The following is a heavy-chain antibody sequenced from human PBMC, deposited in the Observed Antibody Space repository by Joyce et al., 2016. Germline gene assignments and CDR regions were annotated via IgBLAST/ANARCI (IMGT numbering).Heavy chain of an antibody. CDR1: GFTFSNYY. Sequence: EVQLVESGGGLVKPGESLRLSCVASGFTFSNYYMNWGRQAPGEGLEWVSSITRVSTSRYYVDSVKGRFTVSRDNAKNTLYLEMTSLRAEDTAVYYCARGEQQLFPLDYWGQGTLVTVSS. V-gene: IGHV3-21*01. CDR2: ITRVSTSR. CDR3: ARGEQQLFPLDY. J-gene: IGHJ4*02. D-gene: IGHD6-13*01.